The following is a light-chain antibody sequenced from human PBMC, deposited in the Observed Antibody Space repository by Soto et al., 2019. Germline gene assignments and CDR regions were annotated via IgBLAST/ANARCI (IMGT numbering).Light chain of an antibody. CDR1: ERVGSN. CDR3: QQWIRWT. Sequence: EIVMTQSPATLSVSPGDRVTLSCRASERVGSNVAWHQHKPGQAPRLLIYGASVRATGIPDRFSGSGSETEFTLAISSLQSEDFAVYYCQQWIRWTFGQGTRLELK. CDR2: GAS. V-gene: IGKV3-15*01. J-gene: IGKJ1*01.